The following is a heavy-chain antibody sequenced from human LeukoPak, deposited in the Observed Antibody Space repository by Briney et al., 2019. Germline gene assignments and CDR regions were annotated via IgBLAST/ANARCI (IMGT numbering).Heavy chain of an antibody. Sequence: KSSETLSLTCTVSGVAISSYCWTWMRQPAGKGLEWIGRIYSSGSTNYNPSLKSRVSISIDMSKNQFSLKLSSVTAADTAVYYCARGRLDDNFYYFDLWGQGTLVTVSS. CDR1: GVAISSYC. V-gene: IGHV4-4*07. CDR3: ARGRLDDNFYYFDL. CDR2: IYSSGST. D-gene: IGHD3-3*01. J-gene: IGHJ4*02.